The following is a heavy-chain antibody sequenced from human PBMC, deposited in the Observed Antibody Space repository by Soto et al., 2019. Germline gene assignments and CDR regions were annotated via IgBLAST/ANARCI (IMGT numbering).Heavy chain of an antibody. D-gene: IGHD2-21*02. Sequence: QVQLQESGPGLVKPSETLSLTCTVSGGSISSYFWSWIRQPPGKGLEWIGYIYYSGSTNYNPSPKSRVTISVDTSKNQLALKLSSGTAADTAVYYCARVGYCGGDCSFPDYWGQGTLVTVSS. J-gene: IGHJ4*02. CDR3: ARVGYCGGDCSFPDY. CDR1: GGSISSYF. CDR2: IYYSGST. V-gene: IGHV4-59*01.